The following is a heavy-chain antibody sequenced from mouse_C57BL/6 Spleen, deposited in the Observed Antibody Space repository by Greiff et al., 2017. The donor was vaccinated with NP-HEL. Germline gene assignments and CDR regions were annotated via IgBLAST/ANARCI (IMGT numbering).Heavy chain of an antibody. CDR1: GYTFTSYW. J-gene: IGHJ4*01. D-gene: IGHD2-2*01. Sequence: VQLQQPGAELVMPGASVKLSCKASGYTFTSYWMHWVKQRPGQGLEWIGEIDPSDSYTNYNQKFKGKSTLTVDKSSSTAYMQLSSLTSEDSAVYYCARRIYYGYDGAMDYWGQGTSVTVSS. CDR2: IDPSDSYT. CDR3: ARRIYYGYDGAMDY. V-gene: IGHV1-69*01.